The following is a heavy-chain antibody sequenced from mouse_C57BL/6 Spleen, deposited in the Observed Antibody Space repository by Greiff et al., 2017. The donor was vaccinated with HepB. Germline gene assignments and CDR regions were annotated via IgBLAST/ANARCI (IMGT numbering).Heavy chain of an antibody. J-gene: IGHJ1*03. CDR3: TIDYDDETGYWDFDV. CDR2: SEPEDGDT. Sequence: VQLQQSGAELVRPGASVKLSCTASGFNIKDYYMHWVKQRPEQGLEWIGRSEPEDGDTEYAPKFQGKATMTADKSSTTAYLQLSRLTSEDTAVYYCTIDYDDETGYWDFDVWGTGTTVTVSA. CDR1: GFNIKDYY. D-gene: IGHD2-4*01. V-gene: IGHV14-1*01.